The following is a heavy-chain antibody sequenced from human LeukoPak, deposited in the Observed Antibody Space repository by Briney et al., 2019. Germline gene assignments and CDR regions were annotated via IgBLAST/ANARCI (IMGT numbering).Heavy chain of an antibody. CDR2: IIPIFATV. CDR3: ARELASNIRSFDM. CDR1: GDTLSTHG. D-gene: IGHD2/OR15-2a*01. Sequence: SVKVSCKASGDTLSTHGFSWVRQAPGQGLEWMGGIIPIFATVTYAQNFQGRVTITADESTRTAYMDLSSLRSDDTAVYYCARELASNIRSFDMWGQGTRVTVSS. J-gene: IGHJ3*02. V-gene: IGHV1-69*13.